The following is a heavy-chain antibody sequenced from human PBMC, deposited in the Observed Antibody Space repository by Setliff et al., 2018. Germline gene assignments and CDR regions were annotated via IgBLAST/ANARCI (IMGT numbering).Heavy chain of an antibody. Sequence: GASVKVSCKASGYTFRNYAFAWVRQAPGQGLEWMGWISAYNGNTNYAQKLQGRVTMTTDTSTSTAYMELRSLRSDDTAVYYCARDSRTVTTTFDYWGQGTLVTVSS. CDR3: ARDSRTVTTTFDY. J-gene: IGHJ4*02. CDR2: ISAYNGNT. D-gene: IGHD4-17*01. CDR1: GYTFRNYA. V-gene: IGHV1-18*01.